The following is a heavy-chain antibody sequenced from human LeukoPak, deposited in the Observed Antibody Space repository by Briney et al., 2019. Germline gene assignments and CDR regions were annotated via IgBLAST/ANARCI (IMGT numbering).Heavy chain of an antibody. J-gene: IGHJ4*02. Sequence: GRSLRLSCAASGFTFSSDAMHWVRQAPGKGLEWLAVISYDGGYKYYADSVKGRFTISRDNSKNTLYLQMNSLRGEDTAVYYCARGPVGATWYFDYWGQGTLVTVSS. CDR2: ISYDGGYK. V-gene: IGHV3-30-3*01. CDR1: GFTFSSDA. CDR3: ARGPVGATWYFDY. D-gene: IGHD1-26*01.